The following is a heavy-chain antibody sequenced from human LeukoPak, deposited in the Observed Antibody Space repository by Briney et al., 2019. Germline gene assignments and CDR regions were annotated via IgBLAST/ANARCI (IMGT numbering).Heavy chain of an antibody. CDR1: GYTFTNYH. CDR2: MNPNNGDS. Sequence: GASVKVSCKASGYTFTNYHINWVPQSPGQGLEGVGWMNPNNGDSGFAQNFQGRVAITRDTSMSTAYMDLGSLRSEDTAVYFCARTTSFTASGYDYWGQGTLVTVSS. V-gene: IGHV1-8*03. D-gene: IGHD6-25*01. CDR3: ARTTSFTASGYDY. J-gene: IGHJ4*02.